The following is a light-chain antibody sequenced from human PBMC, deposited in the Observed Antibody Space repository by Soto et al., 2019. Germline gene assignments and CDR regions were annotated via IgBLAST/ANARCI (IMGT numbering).Light chain of an antibody. CDR1: QSISSW. J-gene: IGKJ4*01. CDR2: KAS. Sequence: DIQMTQSPSTLSASVGDRVTITCRASQSISSWLAWYQQKPGKAPNLLIYKASSLESGVPSRFSGSGSGTEFNLTISRLQPDDFATYYCQQYNSYPLTFGGGTKVEIK. V-gene: IGKV1-5*03. CDR3: QQYNSYPLT.